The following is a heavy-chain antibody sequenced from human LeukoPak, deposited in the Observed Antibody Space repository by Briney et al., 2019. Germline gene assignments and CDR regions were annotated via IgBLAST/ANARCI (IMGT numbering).Heavy chain of an antibody. D-gene: IGHD4-11*01. CDR3: ARDKVNNYFDP. CDR1: GGSIXSSSYY. J-gene: IGHJ5*02. CDR2: IYYSGST. V-gene: IGHV4-39*07. Sequence: LSLXWXVSGGSIXSSSYYWGWVRQPPGTGLGWIGSIYYSGSTYYNPSLQSRVTISVDTSKNQLSLKVSSVTAADTAIYYCARDKVNNYFDPWGQGTLVTVSS.